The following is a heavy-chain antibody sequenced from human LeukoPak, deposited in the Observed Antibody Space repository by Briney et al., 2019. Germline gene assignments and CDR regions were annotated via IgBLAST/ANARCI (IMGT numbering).Heavy chain of an antibody. CDR3: ARGGGVAVAGTWFDP. V-gene: IGHV3-21*01. D-gene: IGHD6-19*01. J-gene: IGHJ5*02. CDR1: GFTFSSYS. CDR2: ISSSSSYI. Sequence: PGGSLRLSCAASGFTFSSYSMNWVRQAPGKGLEWVSSISSSSSYIYYADSVKGRFTISRDNAKNSLYLQMNRLRAEDTAVYSCARGGGVAVAGTWFDPWGQGTLVTVSS.